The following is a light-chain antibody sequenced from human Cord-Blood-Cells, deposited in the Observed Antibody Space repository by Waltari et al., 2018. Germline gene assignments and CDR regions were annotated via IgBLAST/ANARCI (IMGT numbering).Light chain of an antibody. J-gene: IGLJ1*01. V-gene: IGLV2-14*01. CDR3: SSYTSSGAYV. CDR2: DVS. CDR1: SSDVGGYNY. Sequence: QSALTPPASVSGSPRQSVTISCTGTSSDVGGYNYVSWYQQHPGKAPKLMIYDVSNQPSVVSNRCSCSKSGNTASLTISGLLAEDEADYYCSSYTSSGAYVFGAGTKVTVL.